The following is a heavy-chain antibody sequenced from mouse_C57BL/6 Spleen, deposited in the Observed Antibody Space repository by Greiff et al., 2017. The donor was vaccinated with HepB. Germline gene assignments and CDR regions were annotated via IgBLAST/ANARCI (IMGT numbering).Heavy chain of an antibody. V-gene: IGHV5-4*01. CDR3: ARADDGYYTLFAY. J-gene: IGHJ3*01. CDR1: GFTFSSYA. CDR2: ISDGGSYT. Sequence: EVQLVESGGGLVKPGGSLKLSCAASGFTFSSYAMSWVRQTPEKRLEWVATISDGGSYTYYPDNVKGRCTISRDNAKNNLYRQMSHLKSEDTAMYYCARADDGYYTLFAYWGQGTLVTVSA. D-gene: IGHD2-3*01.